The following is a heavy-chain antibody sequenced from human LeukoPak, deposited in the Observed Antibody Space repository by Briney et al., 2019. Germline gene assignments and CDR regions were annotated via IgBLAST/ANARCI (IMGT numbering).Heavy chain of an antibody. CDR2: IKSNTDGGTP. V-gene: IGHV3-15*01. CDR3: TTLIYSRGS. J-gene: IGHJ5*02. D-gene: IGHD6-19*01. Sequence: GGSLRLSCAASGFTFSHAWMNWVRQAPGKGLEWIGHIKSNTDGGTPDYAAPVKGRFSISRDDSKNTVYLQMNSLKTEDTAVYYCTTLIYSRGSWGQGTLVTVSS. CDR1: GFTFSHAW.